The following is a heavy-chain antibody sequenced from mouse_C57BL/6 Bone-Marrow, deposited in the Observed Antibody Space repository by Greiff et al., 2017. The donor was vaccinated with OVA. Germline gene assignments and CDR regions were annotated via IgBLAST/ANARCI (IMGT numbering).Heavy chain of an antibody. J-gene: IGHJ2*01. V-gene: IGHV1-76*01. D-gene: IGHD1-1*01. CDR1: GYTFTDYY. Sequence: VQLKQSGAELVRPGASVKLSCKASGYTFTDYYINWVKQRPGQGLEWIARIYPGSGNTYYNEKFKGKATLTAEKSSGTAYMQLSSLTSEDSAVYFCARRGNYYGSSYHYFDYWGQGTTLTVSS. CDR3: ARRGNYYGSSYHYFDY. CDR2: IYPGSGNT.